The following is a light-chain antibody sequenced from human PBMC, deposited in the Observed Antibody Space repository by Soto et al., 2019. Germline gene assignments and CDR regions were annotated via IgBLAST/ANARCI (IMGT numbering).Light chain of an antibody. V-gene: IGLV2-11*01. CDR2: DVS. CDR3: CSYAGSYTLV. CDR1: SSDVGGSNY. J-gene: IGLJ2*01. Sequence: QSALTQPRSVSGSPGQSVTISCTGTSSDVGGSNYVSWYQQHPGKAPKLMIYDVSKRPSGVPDRFSGSKSGNTASLTISGLQAEDEADYYCCSYAGSYTLVFGGGTQLTVL.